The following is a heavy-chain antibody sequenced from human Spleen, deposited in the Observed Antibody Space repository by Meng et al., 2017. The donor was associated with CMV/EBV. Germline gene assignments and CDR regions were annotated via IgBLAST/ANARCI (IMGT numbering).Heavy chain of an antibody. CDR1: GYTFTGYY. D-gene: IGHD3-22*01. CDR3: ARTFPFSGYYGY. CDR2: INPNSGGT. J-gene: IGHJ4*02. Sequence: CKASGYTFTGYYMHWVRQAPGQGLEWMGWINPNSGGTNYAQKFQGRVTMTRDTSISTAYMELSRLRSDDTAVYYCARTFPFSGYYGYWGQGTLVTVSS. V-gene: IGHV1-2*02.